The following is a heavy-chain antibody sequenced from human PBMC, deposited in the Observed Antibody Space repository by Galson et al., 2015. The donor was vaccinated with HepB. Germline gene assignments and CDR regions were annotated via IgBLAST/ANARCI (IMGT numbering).Heavy chain of an antibody. CDR3: ARALSGYSSGWYDY. Sequence: SLRLSCAASGFTVSSNYMSWVRQAPGKGLEWVSIIYGGGTTYYADSVKGRFTISRDNSKNTLYLQMNSLRVEDTAVYYCARALSGYSSGWYDYWGQGTLVTVSS. J-gene: IGHJ4*02. CDR1: GFTVSSNY. V-gene: IGHV3-53*01. CDR2: IYGGGTT. D-gene: IGHD6-19*01.